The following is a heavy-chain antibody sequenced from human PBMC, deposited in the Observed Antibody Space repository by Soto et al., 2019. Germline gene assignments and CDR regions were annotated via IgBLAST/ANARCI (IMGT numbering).Heavy chain of an antibody. CDR2: IYYSGST. V-gene: IGHV4-30-4*01. CDR1: GATISSGGYY. CDR3: ARGGHDVWSGSAGFDG. Sequence: SETLSVTCSVSGATISSGGYYWSWIRQPPGQGLEWIGYIYYSGSTYYNPSLKSRLTISLDTSKNQFSLKLSSVTAADTAVYYCARGGHDVWSGSAGFDGWGQGALVTVSS. D-gene: IGHD3-3*01. J-gene: IGHJ1*01.